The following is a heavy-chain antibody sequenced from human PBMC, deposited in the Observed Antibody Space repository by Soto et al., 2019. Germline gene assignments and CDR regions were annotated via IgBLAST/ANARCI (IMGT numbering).Heavy chain of an antibody. V-gene: IGHV3-23*01. J-gene: IGHJ4*02. D-gene: IGHD4-17*01. Sequence: EVQLLESGGGLVQPGGSLRLSCAASGFTFSSYAMSWVRQAPGKGLEWVSAISGSGGSTYYADSVKGRFTISRDNSKNTLYLQMNSLRAEDTAVYYCATLPITSRQWTVTNDYWGQGTLVTVSS. CDR2: ISGSGGST. CDR1: GFTFSSYA. CDR3: ATLPITSRQWTVTNDY.